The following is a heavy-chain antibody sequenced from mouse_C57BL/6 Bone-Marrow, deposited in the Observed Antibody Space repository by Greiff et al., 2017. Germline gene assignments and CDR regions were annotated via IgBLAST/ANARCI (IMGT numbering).Heavy chain of an antibody. J-gene: IGHJ4*01. V-gene: IGHV1-39*01. Sequence: EVQLQQSGPELVKPGASVKISCKASGYSFTDYNMNWVKQRTGKSLEWIGVINPNYGNTSYNQKFKGKATLTVDQSSSTAYMNLNVLTSEDSAVYCSARCYAYDYAMDYWGQGTSVTVSS. D-gene: IGHD2-2*01. CDR2: INPNYGNT. CDR3: ARCYAYDYAMDY. CDR1: GYSFTDYN.